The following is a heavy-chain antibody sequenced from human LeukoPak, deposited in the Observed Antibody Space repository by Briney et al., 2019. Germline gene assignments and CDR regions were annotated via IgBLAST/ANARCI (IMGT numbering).Heavy chain of an antibody. CDR1: GGSFSGYY. CDR3: VRGGIVGATADAFDI. V-gene: IGHV4-34*01. Sequence: SETLSLTCAVHGGSFSGYYWSWIRQPPGKGLEWIGEINHSGSTNYNPSLKSRVTISVDTSKNQFSLKLSSVTAADTAVYYCVRGGIVGATADAFDIWGQGTMVTVSS. J-gene: IGHJ3*02. CDR2: INHSGST. D-gene: IGHD1-26*01.